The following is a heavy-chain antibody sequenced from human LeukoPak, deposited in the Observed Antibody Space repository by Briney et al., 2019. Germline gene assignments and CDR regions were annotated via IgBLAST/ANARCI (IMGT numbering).Heavy chain of an antibody. CDR1: GFTFSGYW. D-gene: IGHD1-26*01. J-gene: IGHJ4*02. CDR2: IKSDGSST. V-gene: IGHV3-74*01. Sequence: GGSLRLSCAASGFTFSGYWMHWVRHAPGKGLVWVSCIKSDGSSTSIADSAKGRFTIPRDNAKNTVYLQMNSLRAEDTAVYYCVRDNRSYNFDYWGQGTLVTVSS. CDR3: VRDNRSYNFDY.